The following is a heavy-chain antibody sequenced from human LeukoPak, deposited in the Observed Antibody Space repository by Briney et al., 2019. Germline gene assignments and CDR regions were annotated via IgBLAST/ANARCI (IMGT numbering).Heavy chain of an antibody. CDR2: IYSGGST. CDR1: GFTFSSYS. Sequence: GGSLRLSCAASGFTFSSYSMSWVRQAPGKGLEWVSVIYSGGSTYYADSVKGRFTISRDNSKNTLYLQMNSLRAEDTAVYYCARDYDSSGYYFDYWGQGTLVTVSS. J-gene: IGHJ4*02. V-gene: IGHV3-66*01. CDR3: ARDYDSSGYYFDY. D-gene: IGHD3-22*01.